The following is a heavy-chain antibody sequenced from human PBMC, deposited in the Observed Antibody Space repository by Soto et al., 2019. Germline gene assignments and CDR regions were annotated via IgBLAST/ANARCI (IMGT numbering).Heavy chain of an antibody. Sequence: PSETLSLTCVVSCGAGSTYYYNWIRQSPRKGLGWIGEINHSGNNNYSPSRKSRVTVSLDTSKHQFSLNLTSVTAADTAVYYCARGGSNDWQVAFDIWGQGTMVT. V-gene: IGHV4-34*01. CDR1: CGAGSTYY. J-gene: IGHJ3*02. D-gene: IGHD3-9*01. CDR3: ARGGSNDWQVAFDI. CDR2: INHSGNN.